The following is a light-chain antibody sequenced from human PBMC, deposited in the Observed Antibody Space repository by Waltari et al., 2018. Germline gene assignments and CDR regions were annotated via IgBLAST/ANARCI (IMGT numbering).Light chain of an antibody. Sequence: DVVMTQSPLSLPVTLGQPASISCRSSQSVVSSDGNTFLNWFHQRPGQSPRRLIYKVSNRDCGVPDRVSGSGSGNEFTLKISRVEAEDVGLYYCMQGTHWPYTFGQGTKLEIK. CDR1: QSVVSSDGNTF. CDR2: KVS. J-gene: IGKJ2*01. V-gene: IGKV2-30*01. CDR3: MQGTHWPYT.